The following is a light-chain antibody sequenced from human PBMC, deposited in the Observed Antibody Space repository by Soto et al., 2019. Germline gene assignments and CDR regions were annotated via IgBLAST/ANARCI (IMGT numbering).Light chain of an antibody. CDR2: EAS. J-gene: IGKJ1*01. V-gene: IGKV1-5*03. CDR3: QQYNTFWT. CDR1: QMIYTW. Sequence: PSTLSASVGDSVTITCRASQMIYTWLAWYQQKPGKAPKLLIYEASSLDVGVPSRFSGSGSGTEFSVTISSLQPDDFATYYCQQYNTFWTFGQGTKVDIK.